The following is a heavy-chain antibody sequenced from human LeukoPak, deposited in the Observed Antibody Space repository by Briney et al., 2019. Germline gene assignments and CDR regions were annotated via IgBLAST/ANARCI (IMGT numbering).Heavy chain of an antibody. J-gene: IGHJ6*03. D-gene: IGHD2-2*01. CDR3: AGTGNIVVVPAAHPYYYYMDV. V-gene: IGHV1-69*05. CDR1: GGTFSSYA. Sequence: GASVKVSCKASGGTFSSYAISWVRQAPGQGLEWMGGIIPIFGTANYAQKFQGRVTITTDESTSTAYMELSSLRSEDTAVYYCAGTGNIVVVPAAHPYYYYMDVWGKGTTVTVSS. CDR2: IIPIFGTA.